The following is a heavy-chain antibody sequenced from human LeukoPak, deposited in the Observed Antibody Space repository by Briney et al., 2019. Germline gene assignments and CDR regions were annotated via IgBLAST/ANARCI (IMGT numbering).Heavy chain of an antibody. V-gene: IGHV4-61*01. CDR2: IYYSGST. Sequence: SETLSLTCAVSGGSLSSSSYYWSWIRQPPGKGLEWIRYIYYSGSTNYNPSLKSRVTISVDTSKNQFSLKLSSVTAADTAVYYCARVPHDYQSPFDIWGQGTMVTVSS. J-gene: IGHJ3*02. CDR1: GGSLSSSSYY. CDR3: ARVPHDYQSPFDI. D-gene: IGHD4-11*01.